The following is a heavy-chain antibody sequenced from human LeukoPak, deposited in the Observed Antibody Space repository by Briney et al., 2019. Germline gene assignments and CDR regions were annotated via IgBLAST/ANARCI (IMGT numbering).Heavy chain of an antibody. CDR1: GYTFTSYG. Sequence: GASVKVSCKASGYTFTSYGISWVRQAPGQGLEWMGWISAYNGNTNYAQKLQGRVTMTTDTSTSTAYMELSSLRSEDTAVYYCARVTMIPYTSDYWGQGTLVTVSS. D-gene: IGHD3-22*01. CDR2: ISAYNGNT. V-gene: IGHV1-18*01. J-gene: IGHJ4*02. CDR3: ARVTMIPYTSDY.